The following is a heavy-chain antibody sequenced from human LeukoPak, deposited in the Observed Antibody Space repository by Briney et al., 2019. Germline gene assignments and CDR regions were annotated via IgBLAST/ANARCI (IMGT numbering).Heavy chain of an antibody. V-gene: IGHV3-23*01. CDR3: AKEGYDSWFDP. CDR2: IRRNGGDR. D-gene: IGHD3-3*01. J-gene: IGHJ5*02. Sequence: GGSLRLSCAASGFCFSSYSMTWVRQAPGKGLEWVSNIRRNGGDRYYADSVKGRFTISRDNSKNTVYLEMNSLRVEDTAVYYCAKEGYDSWFDPWGQGTLVTVSS. CDR1: GFCFSSYS.